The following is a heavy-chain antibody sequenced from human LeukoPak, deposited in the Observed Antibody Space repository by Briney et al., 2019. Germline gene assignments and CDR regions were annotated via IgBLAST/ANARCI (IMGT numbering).Heavy chain of an antibody. CDR2: IKQDGSEK. Sequence: GGSLRLSCAASGFTFSSYWMSWVRQAPGKGLEWVANIKQDGSEKYYVDSVKGRFTISRVNAKNSLYLQMNSLRAEDTAVYYCAREGAAAGMGYYGMDVWGQGTTVTVSS. J-gene: IGHJ6*02. CDR3: AREGAAAGMGYYGMDV. V-gene: IGHV3-7*01. D-gene: IGHD6-13*01. CDR1: GFTFSSYW.